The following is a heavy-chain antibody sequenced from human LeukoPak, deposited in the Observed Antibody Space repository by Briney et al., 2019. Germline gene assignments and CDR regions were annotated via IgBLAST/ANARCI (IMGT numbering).Heavy chain of an antibody. D-gene: IGHD4-17*01. CDR3: ATGGSGDYLAVDI. CDR1: GYTFTDYY. CDR2: INPNSGDT. Sequence: ASVKVSCKASGYTFTDYYIHWVRQAPGQGLEWMGWINPNSGDTKYAQKFQGGVTMTRDTSISTAYMELSRLRSDDTAVYYCATGGSGDYLAVDIWGQGTVVTASS. V-gene: IGHV1-2*02. J-gene: IGHJ3*02.